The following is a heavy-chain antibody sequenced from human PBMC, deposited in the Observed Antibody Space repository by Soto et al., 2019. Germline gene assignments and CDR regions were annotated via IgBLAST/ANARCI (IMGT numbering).Heavy chain of an antibody. CDR3: AREGPEELSSTWNFEY. D-gene: IGHD6-13*01. J-gene: IGHJ4*02. Sequence: QVQLVESGGGVVQPGRSLRLSCAASGFTFSNFAMHWFRQAPGKGLEWVAVMSFDGTTKFYADSVKGRFTVSRDNSQNTQYLQVNSLRDEDTAVYYCAREGPEELSSTWNFEYWRQGTLVTLSS. V-gene: IGHV3-30-3*01. CDR1: GFTFSNFA. CDR2: MSFDGTTK.